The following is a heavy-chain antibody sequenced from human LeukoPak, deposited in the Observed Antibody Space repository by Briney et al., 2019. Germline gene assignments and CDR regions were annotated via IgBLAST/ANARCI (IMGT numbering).Heavy chain of an antibody. CDR3: AKGPAMVRGTFDP. Sequence: ASVKVSCKASGYTFSNYYMYWVRQAPGQGLEWMGLINPSGGSTNYAQRFQGRVTMTRDMSTSTVYMELNSLRTEETAVYYCAKGPAMVRGTFDPWGQGTLVTVSS. D-gene: IGHD3-10*01. J-gene: IGHJ5*02. V-gene: IGHV1-46*01. CDR1: GYTFSNYY. CDR2: INPSGGST.